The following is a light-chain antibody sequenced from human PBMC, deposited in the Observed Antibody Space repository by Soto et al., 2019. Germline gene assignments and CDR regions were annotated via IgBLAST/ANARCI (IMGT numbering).Light chain of an antibody. J-gene: IGLJ1*01. Sequence: QSVLTQPPSVSGAPGQRVTIPCTGSSSNIGAGYDVHWYQQLPGAAHKLLIYGNSNRPSGVPDRFSGSRSGTSASLAITGLQPEEEADYYCQSYDTPVYVVGGGTKV. CDR1: SSNIGAGYD. CDR3: QSYDTPVYV. CDR2: GNS. V-gene: IGLV1-40*01.